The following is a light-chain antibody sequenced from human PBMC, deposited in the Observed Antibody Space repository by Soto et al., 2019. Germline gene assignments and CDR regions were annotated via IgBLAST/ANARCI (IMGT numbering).Light chain of an antibody. CDR1: SSDIGAYDY. Sequence: ALTQPASLSGSPGQSITISCTGTSSDIGAYDYVSWFQQHPGKAPKLMISEVNNRPSGVSNRFSGSKSGNTAYLTISGLQVEDEADYYCSSYTSSSIPYVFGTGTKVTV. V-gene: IGLV2-14*01. CDR3: SSYTSSSIPYV. J-gene: IGLJ1*01. CDR2: EVN.